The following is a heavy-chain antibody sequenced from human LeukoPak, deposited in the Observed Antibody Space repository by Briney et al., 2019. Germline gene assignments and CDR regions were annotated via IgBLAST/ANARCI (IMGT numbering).Heavy chain of an antibody. J-gene: IGHJ4*02. CDR2: IYYSGST. V-gene: IGHV4-59*01. Sequence: SETLSLTCTVSGGSISSYYWSWIRQPPGKGLEWIGYIYYSGSTNYNPSLKSRVTISVDTSKNQFSLKLSSVTAADTAVYYCARGLEWEIYYSDYWGQGTLVTVSS. CDR1: GGSISSYY. D-gene: IGHD3-3*01. CDR3: ARGLEWEIYYSDY.